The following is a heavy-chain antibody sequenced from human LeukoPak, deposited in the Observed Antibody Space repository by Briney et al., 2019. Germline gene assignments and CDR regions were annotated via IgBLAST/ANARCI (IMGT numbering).Heavy chain of an antibody. CDR2: VYNSGST. J-gene: IGHJ6*03. D-gene: IGHD5-18*01. CDR3: ARPRTAISGAYYYYYMDV. Sequence: SETLSVTCTVSGGSISSHYWSWIRQPPGKGLEWIGYVYNSGSTHYNPSLTSRVTISVDTSKNQFSLNLSSVTAADTAVYYCARPRTAISGAYYYYYMDVWGKGTTVTVSS. CDR1: GGSISSHY. V-gene: IGHV4-59*08.